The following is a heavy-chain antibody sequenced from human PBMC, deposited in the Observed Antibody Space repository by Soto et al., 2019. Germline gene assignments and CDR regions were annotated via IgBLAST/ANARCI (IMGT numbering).Heavy chain of an antibody. Sequence: QVHLVQSGAVVENPGASVKGSCKASGYTFTNFGINWVRQAPGQGLEWMGWITPYNGNANYPQKHQDRLTITTDTSTNTAYLELRSLRSDDTAVYFCARARMFSGAHHDYWGQGTRVTVSS. J-gene: IGHJ4*02. D-gene: IGHD1-26*01. CDR3: ARARMFSGAHHDY. CDR1: GYTFTNFG. V-gene: IGHV1-18*04. CDR2: ITPYNGNA.